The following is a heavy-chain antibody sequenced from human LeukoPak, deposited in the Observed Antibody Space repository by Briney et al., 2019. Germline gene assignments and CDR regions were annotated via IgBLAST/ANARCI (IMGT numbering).Heavy chain of an antibody. D-gene: IGHD6-13*01. Sequence: PGGSLRLSCAASGFTFSSYAMHWVRQAPGKGLEWVAVISYDGSNKYYADSVKGRFTISRDNSKNTLYLQMNSLRAEDTAVYYCXXYSSSWYWSYYFDYWGQGTLVTVSS. CDR3: XXYSSSWYWSYYFDY. V-gene: IGHV3-30*04. CDR2: ISYDGSNK. CDR1: GFTFSSYA. J-gene: IGHJ4*02.